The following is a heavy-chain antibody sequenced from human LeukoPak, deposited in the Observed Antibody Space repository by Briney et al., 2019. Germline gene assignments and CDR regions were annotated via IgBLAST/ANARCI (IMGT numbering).Heavy chain of an antibody. CDR2: ILYSGTTT. Sequence: SETLSLTCTVSGGSISPYYWSWIRQTPGKGLEWIGYILYSGTTTNYNPSLKSRVTISVDTPKNQFSLKLSSVTAADTAVYYCARVGDWNDLVYWGQGTLVTVSS. CDR3: ARVGDWNDLVY. D-gene: IGHD1-1*01. CDR1: GGSISPYY. V-gene: IGHV4-59*01. J-gene: IGHJ4*02.